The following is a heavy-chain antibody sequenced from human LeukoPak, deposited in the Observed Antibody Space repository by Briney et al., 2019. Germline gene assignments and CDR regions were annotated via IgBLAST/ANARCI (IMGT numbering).Heavy chain of an antibody. Sequence: PGESLKISGNGSGYSLTSYWITWVRQMPREGLEWKGRIYRSDSYTNYSPSFQGHVSISADKSISTAFLQWSSLKASDTAMYYCARRGDYCSADNCYPWWFDPWGQGTLVTVSS. CDR2: IYRSDSYT. V-gene: IGHV5-10-1*01. CDR1: GYSLTSYW. D-gene: IGHD2-15*01. CDR3: ARRGDYCSADNCYPWWFDP. J-gene: IGHJ5*02.